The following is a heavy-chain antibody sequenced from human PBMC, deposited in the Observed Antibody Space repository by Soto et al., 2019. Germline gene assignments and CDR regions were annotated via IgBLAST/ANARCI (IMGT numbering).Heavy chain of an antibody. CDR1: GFTVSSNY. CDR2: IYSGGST. J-gene: IGHJ4*02. CDR3: ARDPSSGWYQGYDY. Sequence: SLRLSCAASGFTVSSNYMSWVRHAPGKGLEWVSVIYSGGSTYYADSVKGRFTISRDNSKNTLYLQMNSLRAEDTAVYYCARDPSSGWYQGYDYWGQGTLVTVSS. D-gene: IGHD6-19*01. V-gene: IGHV3-66*01.